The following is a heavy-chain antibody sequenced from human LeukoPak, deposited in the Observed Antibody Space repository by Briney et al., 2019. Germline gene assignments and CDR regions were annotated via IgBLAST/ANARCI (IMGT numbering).Heavy chain of an antibody. J-gene: IGHJ4*02. CDR2: ISYDGSKK. D-gene: IGHD6-19*01. CDR3: AKVRGLDEAVAGAFDY. Sequence: GSLRLSCAASGFTFSSYGMHWVRQAPGKGLEWVAVISYDGSKKYHADSVKGRFTISRDNSKNTLYLQMNSLRDEDTAVYYCAKVRGLDEAVAGAFDYWGQGTLVTVSS. CDR1: GFTFSSYG. V-gene: IGHV3-30*18.